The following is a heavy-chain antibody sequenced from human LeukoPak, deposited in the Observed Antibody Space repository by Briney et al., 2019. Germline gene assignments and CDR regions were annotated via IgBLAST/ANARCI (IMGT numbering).Heavy chain of an antibody. V-gene: IGHV3-11*04. CDR2: ISTSGTTI. J-gene: IGHJ4*02. CDR1: GFTFSDYY. D-gene: IGHD6-19*01. Sequence: PGGSLRLSCAASGFTFSDYYMSWIRQAPGKGLEWVSYISTSGTTIYYADSVKGRFSISRDNAKNSLYLQMNSLRAVDTAMYYCARGQWLPRYYFDCWGQGTLVTVSS. CDR3: ARGQWLPRYYFDC.